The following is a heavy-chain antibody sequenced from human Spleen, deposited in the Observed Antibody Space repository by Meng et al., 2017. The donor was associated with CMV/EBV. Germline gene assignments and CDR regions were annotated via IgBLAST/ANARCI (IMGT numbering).Heavy chain of an antibody. CDR2: IIPIFGTA. J-gene: IGHJ4*02. CDR1: GGTFSSYA. CDR3: ARNHWVSGSSGYYYFDY. D-gene: IGHD3-22*01. V-gene: IGHV1-69*05. Sequence: SVKVSCKASGGTFSSYAISWVRQAPGQGLEWMGGIIPIFGTANYAQKFQGRVTITTDESTSTAYMELSSLRSEDTAVYYCARNHWVSGSSGYYYFDYWGQGTLVTVSS.